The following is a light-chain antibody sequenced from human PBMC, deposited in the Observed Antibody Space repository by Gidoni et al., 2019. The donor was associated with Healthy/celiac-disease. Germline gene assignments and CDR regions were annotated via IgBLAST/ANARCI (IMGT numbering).Light chain of an antibody. CDR2: EVS. V-gene: IGLV2-14*01. J-gene: IGLJ2*01. CDR1: SRDVGGYNY. CDR3: SSYTSSSTLV. Sequence: SALPQPAPVSGSPCQAITISCPGTSRDVGGYNYVSWYQQHPGKAPKLMIYEVSHRPSGVSNRFSGSKSGNTASLTISGLQAEDEADYYCSSYTSSSTLVFGGGTKLTVL.